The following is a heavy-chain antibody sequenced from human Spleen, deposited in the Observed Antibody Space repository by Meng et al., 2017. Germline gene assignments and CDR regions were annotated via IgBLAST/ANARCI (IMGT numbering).Heavy chain of an antibody. CDR1: GGSISSGRYY. J-gene: IGHJ4*02. D-gene: IGHD6-13*01. Sequence: GSLRLSCAVSGGSISSGRYYWNWIRQAPGKGLEWIGYIYHSGSSSYNPSLKSRVTISVDTSENQFSLKLSSVTAADTAVYYCARDLGSSSWSFRGHGWIDCWGQGTLVTVSS. CDR2: IYHSGSS. V-gene: IGHV4-61*01. CDR3: ARDLGSSSWSFRGHGWIDC.